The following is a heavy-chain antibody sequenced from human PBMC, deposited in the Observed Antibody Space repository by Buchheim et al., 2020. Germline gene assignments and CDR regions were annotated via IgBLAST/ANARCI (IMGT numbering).Heavy chain of an antibody. D-gene: IGHD5-12*01. V-gene: IGHV1-69*08. CDR1: GGIFSSST. CDR3: ARAYDRDDWYFDL. Sequence: QVQLVQSGAEVKKPGSSVKVSCKASGGIFSSSTFTWVRLAPGQGLVWMGRIIPVLDEAHYAQTFQGRVTITADMSTTTAYMELSSLRSEDTAVYYCARAYDRDDWYFDLWGRGTL. J-gene: IGHJ2*01. CDR2: IIPVLDEA.